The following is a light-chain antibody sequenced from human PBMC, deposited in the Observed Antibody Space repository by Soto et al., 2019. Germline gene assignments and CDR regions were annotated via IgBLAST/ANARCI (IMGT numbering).Light chain of an antibody. CDR1: KLGDKY. CDR2: QDN. CDR3: QSCDSSNVV. Sequence: SYELTQPPSVSVSPGQTASITCSGDKLGDKYACWYQQKPGQSPVLVIYQDNKRPSGIPERFSGSNSGDTATLTISGTQAMDEADYYCQSCDSSNVVFGGGTKLTVL. J-gene: IGLJ2*01. V-gene: IGLV3-1*01.